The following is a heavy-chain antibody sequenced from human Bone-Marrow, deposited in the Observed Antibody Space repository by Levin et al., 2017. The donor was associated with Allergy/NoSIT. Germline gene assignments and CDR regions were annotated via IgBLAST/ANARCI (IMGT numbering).Heavy chain of an antibody. CDR2: INPNSGGT. CDR3: ARERKAAPPFWLDY. J-gene: IGHJ4*02. CDR1: GYTFTGYY. Sequence: AASVKVSCKASGYTFTGYYMHWVRQAPGQGLEWMGRINPNSGGTNYAQKFQGRVTMTRDTSISTAYMELSRLRSDDTAVYYCARERKAAPPFWLDYWGQGTLVTVSS. D-gene: IGHD3-3*01. V-gene: IGHV1-2*06.